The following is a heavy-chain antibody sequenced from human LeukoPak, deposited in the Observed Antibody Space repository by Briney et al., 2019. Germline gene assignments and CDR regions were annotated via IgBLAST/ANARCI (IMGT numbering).Heavy chain of an antibody. CDR1: GFTFSSYS. V-gene: IGHV3-48*01. CDR2: ISSSSSTI. CDR3: AGAPYYYYCMDV. J-gene: IGHJ6*03. Sequence: GGSLRLSCAASGFTFSSYSMNWDHQAPGKGLEWVSYISSSSSTIYYADSVKGRFTISRDNAKNSLYLQMNSLRAEDTAVYYCAGAPYYYYCMDVWGKGTTVTVSS.